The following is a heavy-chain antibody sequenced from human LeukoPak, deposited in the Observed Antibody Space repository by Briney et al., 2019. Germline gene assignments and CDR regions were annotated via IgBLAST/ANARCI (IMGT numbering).Heavy chain of an antibody. CDR1: GYTFTGYY. Sequence: ASVKVSCKASGYTFTGYYMHWVRQAPGQGLGWMGWINPNSGGTNYAQKFQGWVTMTRDTSISTAYMELSRLRSDDTAVYYCARAGTVHLYYFDYWGQGTLVTVSS. CDR2: INPNSGGT. CDR3: ARAGTVHLYYFDY. J-gene: IGHJ4*02. V-gene: IGHV1-2*04. D-gene: IGHD1-1*01.